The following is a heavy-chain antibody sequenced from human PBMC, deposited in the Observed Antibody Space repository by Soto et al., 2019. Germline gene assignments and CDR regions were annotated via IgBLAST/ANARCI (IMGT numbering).Heavy chain of an antibody. D-gene: IGHD3-22*01. V-gene: IGHV3-21*01. Sequence: PGGSLRLSCAASGFTFSSYSMNWVRQAPGKGLEWVSSISSSSSYIYYADSVKGRFTISRDNAKNSLYLQMNSLRAEDTAVYYCARDLLPYYYYSSGYLPFDYWGQGTLVTVSS. J-gene: IGHJ4*02. CDR2: ISSSSSYI. CDR3: ARDLLPYYYYSSGYLPFDY. CDR1: GFTFSSYS.